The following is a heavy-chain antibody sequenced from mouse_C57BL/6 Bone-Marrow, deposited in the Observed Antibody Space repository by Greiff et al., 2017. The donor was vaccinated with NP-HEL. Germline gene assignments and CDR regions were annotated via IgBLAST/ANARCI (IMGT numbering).Heavy chain of an antibody. CDR2: INPYNGGT. D-gene: IGHD2-1*01. V-gene: IGHV1-19*01. Sequence: EVQLQESGPVLVKPGASVKMSCKASGYTFTDYYMNWVKQSHGKSLEWIGVINPYNGGTSYNQKFKGKATLTVDKSSSPAYMELNSLTSEDSAVYYCARGGYGNYFAWFAYWGQGTLVTVSA. CDR1: GYTFTDYY. J-gene: IGHJ3*01. CDR3: ARGGYGNYFAWFAY.